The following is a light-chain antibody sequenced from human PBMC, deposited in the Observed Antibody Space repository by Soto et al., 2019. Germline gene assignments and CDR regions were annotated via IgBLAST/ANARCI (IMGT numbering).Light chain of an antibody. Sequence: ENVLTQSPGTLSLFPGERATLSCTASKSITLNYLAWYQQKPGQAPRLLISGASSRATGIPDRFSGSGSGTDFTLTISRLEPEDFAVYYCQQYGSSPYTFGQGTKVESK. V-gene: IGKV3-20*01. CDR1: KSITLNY. CDR3: QQYGSSPYT. CDR2: GAS. J-gene: IGKJ2*01.